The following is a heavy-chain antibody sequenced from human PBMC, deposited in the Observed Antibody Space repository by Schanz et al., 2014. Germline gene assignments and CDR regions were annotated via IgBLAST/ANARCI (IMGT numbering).Heavy chain of an antibody. CDR2: INSKTGNT. CDR1: GYTFTSYD. V-gene: IGHV1-8*01. Sequence: QVHLVQSGAEVKKPGASVKVSCKASGYTFTSYDINWVRQATGQGLEWMGWINSKTGNTGYAQRFQGRVTMTRNTYMTTACLELSSLRSGETAVDYCTKDRTLERWGQGTLVTVSS. CDR3: TKDRTLER. D-gene: IGHD3-16*01. J-gene: IGHJ4*02.